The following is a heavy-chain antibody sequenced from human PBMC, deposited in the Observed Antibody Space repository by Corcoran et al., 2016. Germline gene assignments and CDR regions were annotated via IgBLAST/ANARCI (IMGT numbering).Heavy chain of an antibody. V-gene: IGHV4-39*07. CDR3: ARGSGHTAWVDY. Sequence: QLQLQESGPGLVKPSETLSLTCSVSGGSISGNPYYWGWIRQPPGKGLEWIGSIYYGGSTYYNPSLKSRVTISVDTSKSQFSLKLSSVTAADTAVYYCARGSGHTAWVDYWGQGILVTVSS. CDR2: IYYGGST. D-gene: IGHD5-18*01. J-gene: IGHJ4*02. CDR1: GGSISGNPYY.